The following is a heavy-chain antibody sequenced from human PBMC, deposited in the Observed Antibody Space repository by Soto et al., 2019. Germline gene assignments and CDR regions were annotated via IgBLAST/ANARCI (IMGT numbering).Heavy chain of an antibody. V-gene: IGHV3-23*01. CDR2: ISASGGNT. CDR3: TKGRGAAAGSMDY. Sequence: VQLLESGGGLVQPGGSLRLSCAVARFTFSSYAMTWVRQAPGKGLEWVSSISASGGNTYYAGSVKGRFTISRDNSKNTLYLQMNSLGVEDTAMYYCTKGRGAAAGSMDYWGQGALVTVSS. CDR1: RFTFSSYA. D-gene: IGHD6-13*01. J-gene: IGHJ4*02.